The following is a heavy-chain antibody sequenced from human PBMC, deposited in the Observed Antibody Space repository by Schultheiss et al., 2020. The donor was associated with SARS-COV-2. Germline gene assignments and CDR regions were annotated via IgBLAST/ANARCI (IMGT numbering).Heavy chain of an antibody. Sequence: GGSLRLSCSASGFTFSSYWMHWVRQAPGKGLVWVSRINEDGSTTNHADSVKGRFTISRDNAKNTLFLEMHSLSAEDTAVYYCARDLSGSSDSWGQGTLVTVS. CDR2: INEDGSTT. CDR3: ARDLSGSSDS. CDR1: GFTFSSYW. D-gene: IGHD1-26*01. J-gene: IGHJ4*02. V-gene: IGHV3-74*01.